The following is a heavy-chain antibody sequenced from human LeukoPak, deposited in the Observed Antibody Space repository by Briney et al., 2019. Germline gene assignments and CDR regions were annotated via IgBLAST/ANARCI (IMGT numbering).Heavy chain of an antibody. CDR2: IYRSGST. D-gene: IGHD1-26*01. Sequence: PSETLSLTCTVSGGSISSYYWGWIRQPPGKGLEWIGTIYRSGSTYSNPSLRGRVTISVDTSKNQFSLKLSSVTAADTAVYYCARTGAGYYYYYMDVWGKGTTVTVSS. CDR3: ARTGAGYYYYYMDV. CDR1: GGSISSYY. J-gene: IGHJ6*03. V-gene: IGHV4-38-2*02.